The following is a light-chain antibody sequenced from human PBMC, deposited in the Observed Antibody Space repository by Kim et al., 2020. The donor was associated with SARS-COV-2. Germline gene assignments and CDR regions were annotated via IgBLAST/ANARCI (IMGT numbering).Light chain of an antibody. J-gene: IGKJ5*01. Sequence: DVVMTQSPPSLPVTPGQPASMSCTASQSLVHSDGNTYLNWFHQRPGQSPRRLIYKVSIRDPGVPDRFRCSGSGTDFTLQITRVEAEDVGIYYCMQSTHWPPFAFGQGTRLEIK. CDR2: KVS. CDR3: MQSTHWPPFA. V-gene: IGKV2-30*02. CDR1: QSLVHSDGNTY.